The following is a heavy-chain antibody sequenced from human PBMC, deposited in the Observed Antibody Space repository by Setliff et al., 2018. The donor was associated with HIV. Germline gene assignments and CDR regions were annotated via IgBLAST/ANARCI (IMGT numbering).Heavy chain of an antibody. CDR2: IHYVNYLN. CDR3: ARARSDWYNVRPYYFDL. D-gene: IGHD6-19*01. J-gene: IGHJ4*02. CDR1: GASFVGDNH. Sequence: LSLTCAVSGASFVGDNHWSWIRQAPERGLEWIAYFMYADIHYVNYLNYRNPSLASRLSISVDKSKNQFSLTLSSVTAADTAVYYCARARSDWYNVRPYYFDLWGQGTPVTVSS. V-gene: IGHV4-30-4*01.